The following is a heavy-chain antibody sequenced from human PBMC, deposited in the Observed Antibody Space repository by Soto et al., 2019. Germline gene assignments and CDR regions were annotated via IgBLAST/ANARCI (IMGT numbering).Heavy chain of an antibody. CDR3: ARSGELLQTFDS. D-gene: IGHD1-26*01. Sequence: GGSLRLACVVSGVSFSDYSMNWVRQAPGKGLEWVSLITGNSEYKYYAGSVKGRFTVSRDNAKNSLYLQMNSLTVEDTAVYYCARSGELLQTFDSWGQGTLVTVSS. V-gene: IGHV3-21*06. CDR1: GVSFSDYS. CDR2: ITGNSEYK. J-gene: IGHJ4*02.